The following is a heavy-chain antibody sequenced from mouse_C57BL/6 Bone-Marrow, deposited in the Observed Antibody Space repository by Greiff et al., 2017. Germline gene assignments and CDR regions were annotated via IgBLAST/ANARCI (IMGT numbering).Heavy chain of an antibody. V-gene: IGHV5-4*03. CDR2: ISDGGSYT. CDR3: ARALYYGSSYD. D-gene: IGHD1-1*01. CDR1: GFTFSSYA. Sequence: EVKVVESGGGLVKPGGSLKLSCAASGFTFSSYAMSWVRQTPEKRLEWVATISDGGSYTYYPDNVKGRFTISRDNAKNNLYLQMSHLKSEDTAMYYCARALYYGSSYDWGQGTTLTVSS. J-gene: IGHJ2*01.